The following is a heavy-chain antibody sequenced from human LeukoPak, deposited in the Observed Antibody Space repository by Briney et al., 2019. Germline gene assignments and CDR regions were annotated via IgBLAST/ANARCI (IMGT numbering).Heavy chain of an antibody. V-gene: IGHV3-74*01. CDR2: INRDGSTA. CDR1: GFAFSAYW. J-gene: IGHJ4*02. CDR3: ARDHFGSGDN. D-gene: IGHD3-10*01. Sequence: GGSLRLSCSASGFAFSAYWMHWFRQAPGKGLVWVSRINRDGSTATYADSVKGRFTVSRDSAQNALFLQMNSLRADDTAVYYCARDHFGSGDNWGQGTLVTVSS.